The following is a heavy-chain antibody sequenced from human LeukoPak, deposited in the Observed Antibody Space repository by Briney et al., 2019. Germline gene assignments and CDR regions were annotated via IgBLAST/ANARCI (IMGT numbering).Heavy chain of an antibody. CDR3: ARIAVAGTTRYYYYGMDV. Sequence: ASVKVSCKASGGTFSSYAISWVRQAPGQGLEWMGWISAYNGNTNYAQKLQGRVTMTTDTSTSTAYMELRSLRADDTAVYYCARIAVAGTTRYYYYGMDVWGQGTTVTVSS. J-gene: IGHJ6*02. D-gene: IGHD6-19*01. CDR1: GGTFSSYA. CDR2: ISAYNGNT. V-gene: IGHV1-18*01.